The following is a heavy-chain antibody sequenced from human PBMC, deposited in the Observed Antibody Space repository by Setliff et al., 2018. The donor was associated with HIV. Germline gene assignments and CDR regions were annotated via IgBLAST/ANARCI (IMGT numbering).Heavy chain of an antibody. V-gene: IGHV3-48*01. CDR1: GFTLTTYS. CDR2: ISSSSSTI. J-gene: IGHJ5*02. CDR3: ARGGTYSSGFNWSDP. D-gene: IGHD6-19*01. Sequence: PGGSLRLSCAASGFTLTTYSMNWVRQAPGKGLEWVSSISSSSSTIYYADSVKGRFTISRDNAKNSLYLQMNSLRAEDTAVYYCARGGTYSSGFNWSDPWGQGTLVTVSS.